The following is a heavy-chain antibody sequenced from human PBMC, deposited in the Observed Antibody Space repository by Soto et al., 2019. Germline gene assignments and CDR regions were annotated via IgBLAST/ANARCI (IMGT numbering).Heavy chain of an antibody. CDR3: ARDQKSAARGIRDY. CDR2: ISAYNGNT. D-gene: IGHD3-10*01. Sequence: GESLKISCKASGYTFTSYGISWVRQAPGQGLEWMGWISAYNGNTNYAQKLQGRVTMTTDTSTSTAYMELRSLRSDDTAVYYCARDQKSAARGIRDYWGQGTLVTVSS. CDR1: GYTFTSYG. V-gene: IGHV1-18*01. J-gene: IGHJ4*02.